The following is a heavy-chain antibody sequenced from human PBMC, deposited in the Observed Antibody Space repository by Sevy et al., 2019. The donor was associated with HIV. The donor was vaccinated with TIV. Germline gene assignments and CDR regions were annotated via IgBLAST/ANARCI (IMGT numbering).Heavy chain of an antibody. CDR2: ISYDGSNT. D-gene: IGHD3-22*01. CDR1: GFTFSSYA. CDR3: ARVDANYDKGFDP. J-gene: IGHJ5*02. Sequence: GGSLRLSCVGSGFTFSSYALHWVRQAPDKGLEWVAVISYDGSNTYYADSVKGRFTISRDNAKNSLYMQMNSLRAEDTAVYYCARVDANYDKGFDPWGQGTLVTVSS. V-gene: IGHV3-30*04.